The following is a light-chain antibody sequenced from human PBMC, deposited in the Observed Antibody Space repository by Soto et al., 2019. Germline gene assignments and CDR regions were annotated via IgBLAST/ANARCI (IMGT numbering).Light chain of an antibody. CDR1: SSNIGTNT. J-gene: IGLJ2*01. CDR2: SDN. V-gene: IGLV1-44*01. Sequence: QSVLTQPPSASGTPGQRVTISCSGSSSNIGTNTVIWYQQLPGAAPRLLIYSDNQRPSGVPVRFSVSKSGTSASLAISGLQYEDEGDYYCAAWDVSLLVFGGGTKVTVL. CDR3: AAWDVSLLV.